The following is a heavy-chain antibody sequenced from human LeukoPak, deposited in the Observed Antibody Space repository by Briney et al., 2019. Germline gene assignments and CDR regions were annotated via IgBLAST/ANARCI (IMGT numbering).Heavy chain of an antibody. CDR2: FDPEDGET. Sequence: ASVKVSCTVSGYTLTELSMHWVRQAPGKGLEWMGGFDPEDGETIYAQKFQGRVTMTEDTSTDTAYMELSSLRSEDTAVYYCATNLYCSGGSCYPTLLDYWGQGTLVTVSS. J-gene: IGHJ4*02. CDR3: ATNLYCSGGSCYPTLLDY. V-gene: IGHV1-24*01. CDR1: GYTLTELS. D-gene: IGHD2-15*01.